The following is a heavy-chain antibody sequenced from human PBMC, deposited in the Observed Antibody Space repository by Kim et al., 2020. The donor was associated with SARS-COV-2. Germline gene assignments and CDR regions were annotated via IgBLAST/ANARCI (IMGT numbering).Heavy chain of an antibody. D-gene: IGHD3-22*01. CDR1: GFTFNNAW. CDR3: TTPLNTYYHDGSAHYPGGFDV. Sequence: GGSLRLSCGASGFTFNNAWMTWVRQAPGQGLEWVGRIKSNTDGGTVDYAAPVKGRFTISRDDSKKTLYLQMNSLKTEDTAVYYCTTPLNTYYHDGSAHYPGGFDVWGRGTLVSVSS. CDR2: IKSNTDGGTV. J-gene: IGHJ2*01. V-gene: IGHV3-15*01.